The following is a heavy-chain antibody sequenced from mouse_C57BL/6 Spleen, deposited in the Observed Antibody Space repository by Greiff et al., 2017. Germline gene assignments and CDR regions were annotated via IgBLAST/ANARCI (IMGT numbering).Heavy chain of an antibody. CDR1: GFNITDDY. V-gene: IGHV14-4*01. CDR2: IDPENGDT. J-gene: IGHJ2*01. Sequence: DVKLQESGAELVRPGASVKLSCTASGFNITDDYMHWVKQRPEQGLEWIGWIDPENGDTEYASKFQGKATITADKSSNTAYLQLSSLSSEDTAVYYCTTPRVWGQGTTLTVSS. CDR3: TTPRV.